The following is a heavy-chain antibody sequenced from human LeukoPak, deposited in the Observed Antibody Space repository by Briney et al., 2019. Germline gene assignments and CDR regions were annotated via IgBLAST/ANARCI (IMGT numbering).Heavy chain of an antibody. D-gene: IGHD3-3*01. CDR2: TSSDLNVK. V-gene: IGHV3-30*18. J-gene: IGHJ4*02. CDR3: AKDRIWSGYSKYYFDC. Sequence: GGSLRLSCAASGFTFRNYVIHWVRQAPGKGLEWVAVTSSDLNVKLYADSVKGRFTISRDNSKNTLYLQMNSLRAEDAAIYYCAKDRIWSGYSKYYFDCWGQGTLVTVSS. CDR1: GFTFRNYV.